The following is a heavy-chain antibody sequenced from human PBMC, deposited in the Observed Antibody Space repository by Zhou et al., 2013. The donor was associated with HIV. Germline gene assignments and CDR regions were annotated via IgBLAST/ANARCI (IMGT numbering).Heavy chain of an antibody. J-gene: IGHJ2*01. CDR2: MNPNSGNT. D-gene: IGHD3-22*01. V-gene: IGHV1-8*02. CDR3: ARGVKYYYDSSGSTSWYFDL. Sequence: QVQLVQSGAEVKKPGASVKVSCKASGYTFTSYDINWVRQATGQGLEWMGWMNPNSGNTGYAQKFQGRVTMTRNTSISTAYMELTSLRSEDTAVYYCARGVKYYYDSSGSTSWYFDLWGLAPWSLSPQ. CDR1: GYTFTSYD.